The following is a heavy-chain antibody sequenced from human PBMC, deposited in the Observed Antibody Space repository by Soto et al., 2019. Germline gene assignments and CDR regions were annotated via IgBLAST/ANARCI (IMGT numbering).Heavy chain of an antibody. V-gene: IGHV3-53*01. Sequence: GGSLRLSCAASGFTFSSYWMSWVGQAPGKGLEWVSVISSGDDTYSVDSMKGRFTISRDNSKNEVYRRMGNLRVEDTALYCLARNSSPGGMDVWGQGSTVTVSS. D-gene: IGHD6-13*01. CDR2: ISSGDDT. CDR3: ARNSSPGGMDV. J-gene: IGHJ6*02. CDR1: GFTFSSYW.